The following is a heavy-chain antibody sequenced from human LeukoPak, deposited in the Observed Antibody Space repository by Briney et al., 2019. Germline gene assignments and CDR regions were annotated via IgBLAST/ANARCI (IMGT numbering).Heavy chain of an antibody. D-gene: IGHD3-3*01. Sequence: ASVKVSCKASGYTFTSYYMHWVRQAPGQGLEWVGIINPSGGSTSYAQKFQGRVTMTRDTSTSTVYMELSSLRSEDTAVYYCARDFEWGVNHYYYYGMDVWGQGTTVTVSS. V-gene: IGHV1-46*01. CDR1: GYTFTSYY. CDR2: INPSGGST. CDR3: ARDFEWGVNHYYYYGMDV. J-gene: IGHJ6*02.